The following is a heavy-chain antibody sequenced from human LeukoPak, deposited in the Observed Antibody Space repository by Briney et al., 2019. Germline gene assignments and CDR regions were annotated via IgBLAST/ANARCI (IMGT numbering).Heavy chain of an antibody. CDR2: INHSGST. V-gene: IGHV4-34*01. Sequence: SSETLSLTCAVYGGSFSGYYWSWIRQPPGKGLEWIGEINHSGSTNYNPSLKSRVTISVDTSKNQFSLKLSSVTAADTAVYYCARARPNILTGYYNDYWGQGTLVTVSS. J-gene: IGHJ4*02. CDR3: ARARPNILTGYYNDY. CDR1: GGSFSGYY. D-gene: IGHD3-9*01.